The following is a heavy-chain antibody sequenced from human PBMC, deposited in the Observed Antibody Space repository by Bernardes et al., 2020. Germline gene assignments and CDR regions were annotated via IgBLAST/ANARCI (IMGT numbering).Heavy chain of an antibody. D-gene: IGHD6-19*01. J-gene: IGHJ4*02. Sequence: SETLSLTCSVSGASISKFHWSWVRQPPGKRLEWIGCIYQSGSTDYNASLKSRVTISVDTSKNQFSLRLSSVTAADTAVYFCARGVAGTDYWGQGTLVTVSS. CDR1: GASISKFH. CDR3: ARGVAGTDY. CDR2: IYQSGST. V-gene: IGHV4-59*01.